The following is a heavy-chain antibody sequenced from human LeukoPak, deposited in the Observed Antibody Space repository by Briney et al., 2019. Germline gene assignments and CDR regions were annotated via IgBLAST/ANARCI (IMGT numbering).Heavy chain of an antibody. J-gene: IGHJ4*02. D-gene: IGHD3-9*01. CDR2: INPNSGGT. Sequence: GASVKVSCKASGYTFTGYYMHWVRQAPGQGLEWMGRINPNSGGTNYAQKFQGRVTMTRDTSTSTAYMELSRLRSDDTAVYYCARSPGPVYFDWLPRVDYFDYWGQGTLVTVSS. CDR3: ARSPGPVYFDWLPRVDYFDY. V-gene: IGHV1-2*06. CDR1: GYTFTGYY.